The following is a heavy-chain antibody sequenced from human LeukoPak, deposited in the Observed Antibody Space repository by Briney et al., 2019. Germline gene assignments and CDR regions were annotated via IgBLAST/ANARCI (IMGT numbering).Heavy chain of an antibody. CDR1: GVPISSYY. CDR2: IYYSGST. CDR3: ARGGYYGSGNDFRFDP. Sequence: SETLSLTCTVSGVPISSYYWSWIRQPPGKGLEWIGYIYYSGSTNYKPSLKSRVTISVDTSKNQFSLKLSSVTAADTAVYYCARGGYYGSGNDFRFDPWGQGTLVTVSS. V-gene: IGHV4-59*01. J-gene: IGHJ5*02. D-gene: IGHD3-10*01.